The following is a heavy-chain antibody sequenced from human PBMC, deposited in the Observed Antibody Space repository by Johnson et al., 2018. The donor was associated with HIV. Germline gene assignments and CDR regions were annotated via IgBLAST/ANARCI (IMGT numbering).Heavy chain of an antibody. CDR1: GFTFSSYA. D-gene: IGHD4-17*01. CDR3: AKGVPPGCNDYGDYAGAFDI. Sequence: QMHLVESGGGVVQPGRSLRLSCAASGFTFSSYAMHWVRQAPAKGLEWVAVISYDGSDKYYADSVKGRFTISRDNSKNTLYLQMNSLIAEDTAVYYCAKGVPPGCNDYGDYAGAFDIWGQGTMVTVSS. J-gene: IGHJ3*02. CDR2: ISYDGSDK. V-gene: IGHV3-30*04.